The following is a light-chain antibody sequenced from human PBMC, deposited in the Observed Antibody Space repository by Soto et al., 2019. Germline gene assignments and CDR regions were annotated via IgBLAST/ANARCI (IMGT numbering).Light chain of an antibody. CDR1: QSVNNNY. J-gene: IGKJ4*01. V-gene: IGKV3-20*01. Sequence: EVVLTQSPGTLSLFPGETATLSCRASQSVNNNYLAWYQKKPGQAPRLLIHGASTRATGIPDRFTGGGSGTDFTLTIYRPEPEDFAVYYCQQYGSSPLTFGGGTRVDVK. CDR3: QQYGSSPLT. CDR2: GAS.